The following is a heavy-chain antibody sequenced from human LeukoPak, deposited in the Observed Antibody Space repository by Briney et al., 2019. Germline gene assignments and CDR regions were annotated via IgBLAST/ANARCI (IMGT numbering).Heavy chain of an antibody. D-gene: IGHD4-11*01. CDR3: AKSYFDYSTYYSYYFNL. Sequence: PSETLSLTCTVSGGSISNAYWSWIRQPPGRGLEWIGYIYPSGSTNYHPSLKSRVTIPVDTSKNHFALNLSSVTAADTAVYYCAKSYFDYSTYYSYYFNLWGQGALVTVSS. CDR2: IYPSGST. J-gene: IGHJ4*02. CDR1: GGSISNAY. V-gene: IGHV4-4*09.